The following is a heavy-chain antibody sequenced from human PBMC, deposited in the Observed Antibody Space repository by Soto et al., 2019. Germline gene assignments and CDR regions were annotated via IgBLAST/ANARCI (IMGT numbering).Heavy chain of an antibody. CDR2: ISAYNGNT. V-gene: IGHV1-18*01. D-gene: IGHD2-15*01. CDR1: GYTFTSYG. CDR3: ARAHPIGYCSGRSCIDPEIDYFDY. J-gene: IGHJ4*02. Sequence: QVPLVQSGAEVKKPGASVKVSCKASGYTFTSYGISWVRQAPGQGLEWMGWISAYNGNTNYAQKLQRRVTMTTDTSTSTAYMELRSLRSDDTAVYYCARAHPIGYCSGRSCIDPEIDYFDYWGQGTLVTVSS.